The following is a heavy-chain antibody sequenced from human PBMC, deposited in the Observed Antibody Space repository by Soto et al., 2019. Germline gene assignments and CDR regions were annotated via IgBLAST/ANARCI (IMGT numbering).Heavy chain of an antibody. Sequence: ASVKVSCKGSGYTFTSYDVNWVRQATGQGLEWMGWMNPNSGNTGYAQKFQGRVTMTRNTSISTAYMELSSLRSEDTAVYYCARGVSSTYYYYMDVWGKGTTVTVSS. CDR2: MNPNSGNT. V-gene: IGHV1-8*01. J-gene: IGHJ6*03. D-gene: IGHD2-2*01. CDR3: ARGVSSTYYYYMDV. CDR1: GYTFTSYD.